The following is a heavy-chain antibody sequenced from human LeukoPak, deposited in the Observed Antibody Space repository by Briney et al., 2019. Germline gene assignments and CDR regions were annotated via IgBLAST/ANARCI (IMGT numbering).Heavy chain of an antibody. CDR1: GGSFSGYY. D-gene: IGHD3-16*02. J-gene: IGHJ4*02. CDR3: AIIMITFGGVIVGDY. V-gene: IGHV4-34*01. CDR2: INHSGST. Sequence: SETLSLTCAVYGGSFSGYYWSWIRQPPGKGLEWIGEINHSGSTNYNPSLKSRVTISVDTSKNQFSLKLSSVTAADTAVYYCAIIMITFGGVIVGDYWGQGTLVTVSS.